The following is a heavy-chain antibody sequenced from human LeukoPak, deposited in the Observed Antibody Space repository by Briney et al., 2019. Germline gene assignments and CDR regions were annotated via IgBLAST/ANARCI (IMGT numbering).Heavy chain of an antibody. D-gene: IGHD6-19*01. J-gene: IGHJ4*02. V-gene: IGHV4-39*07. Sequence: SETLSLTCTVSGGSISSSSYYWGWIRQPPGKGLEWIGSIYYSGSTYYNPSLKSRVTISVDKSKNQFSLKLSSVTAADTAVYYCARDSNPWYSSGWYAYWGQGTLVTVSS. CDR3: ARDSNPWYSSGWYAY. CDR2: IYYSGST. CDR1: GGSISSSSYY.